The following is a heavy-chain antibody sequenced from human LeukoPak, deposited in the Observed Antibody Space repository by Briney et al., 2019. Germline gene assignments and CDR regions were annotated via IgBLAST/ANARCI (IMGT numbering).Heavy chain of an antibody. CDR2: INHSGST. CDR1: GGSFSGYY. V-gene: IGHV4-34*01. J-gene: IGHJ6*03. D-gene: IGHD3-3*01. Sequence: SETLSLTCAVYGGSFSGYYWSWIRQPPGKGLEWIGEINHSGSTNYNPSLKSRVTISVDTSKNQFSLKLSSVTAADTAVYYCARVGGEREWHHYYYYYMDVWGKGTTVTVSS. CDR3: ARVGGEREWHHYYYYYMDV.